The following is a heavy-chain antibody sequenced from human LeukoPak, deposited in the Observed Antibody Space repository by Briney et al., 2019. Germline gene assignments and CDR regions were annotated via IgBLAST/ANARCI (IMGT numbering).Heavy chain of an antibody. Sequence: SETLSLTCTVSGGSISSYYRSWIRQPPGKGLEWIGYIYYSGSTNYNPSLKSRVTISVDTSKNQFSLKLSSVTAADTAVYYCARSHPGYYFDYWGQGTLVTVSS. CDR1: GGSISSYY. J-gene: IGHJ4*02. CDR3: ARSHPGYYFDY. CDR2: IYYSGST. V-gene: IGHV4-59*01.